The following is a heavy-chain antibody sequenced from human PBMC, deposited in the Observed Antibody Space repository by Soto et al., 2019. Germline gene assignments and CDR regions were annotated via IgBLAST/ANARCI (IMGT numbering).Heavy chain of an antibody. J-gene: IGHJ5*02. Sequence: ASVKVSCKASGYTFTAFYMNWVRQAPGQGLEWMGCVKPNTGVTKYAQKFQGRVTMTRDTSINTAYMELSGMTSDDTAVYYCTTLRLYXWGQVTLVTVSX. CDR3: TTLRLYX. CDR1: GYTFTAFY. V-gene: IGHV1-2*02. CDR2: VKPNTGVT. D-gene: IGHD3-9*01.